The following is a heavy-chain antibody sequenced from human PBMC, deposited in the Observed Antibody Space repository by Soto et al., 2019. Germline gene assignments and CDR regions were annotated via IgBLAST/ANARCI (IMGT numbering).Heavy chain of an antibody. V-gene: IGHV4-39*01. CDR2: IYYSGST. D-gene: IGHD4-17*01. CDR3: ARSLTTVVTMGV. CDR1: GGSISSSSYY. J-gene: IGHJ6*02. Sequence: SETLSLTCTVSGGSISSSSYYWGWIRQPPGKGLEWIGSIYYSGSTYYNPSLKSRVTISVDTSKNQFSLKLSSVTAADTAVYYCARSLTTVVTMGVWGQGTTVTVSS.